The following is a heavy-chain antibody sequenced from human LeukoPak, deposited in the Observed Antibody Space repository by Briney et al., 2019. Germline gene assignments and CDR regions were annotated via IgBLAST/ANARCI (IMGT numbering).Heavy chain of an antibody. CDR2: INHSGST. CDR1: GFTFSSYS. J-gene: IGHJ4*02. V-gene: IGHV4-34*01. Sequence: PGGPLRLSCAASGFTFSSYSMNWIRQPPGKGLEWIGEINHSGSTNYNPSLKSRVTISVDTSKNQFSLKLSSVTAADTAVYYCARGPLTWIQLWFDYWGQGTLVTVSS. CDR3: ARGPLTWIQLWFDY. D-gene: IGHD5-18*01.